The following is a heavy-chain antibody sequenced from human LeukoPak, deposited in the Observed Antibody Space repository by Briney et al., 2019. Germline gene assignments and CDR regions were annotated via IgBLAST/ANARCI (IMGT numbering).Heavy chain of an antibody. CDR3: AKDGSSGWLFDY. V-gene: IGHV4-39*02. J-gene: IGHJ4*02. Sequence: NASETLSLTCIVSGVSISTSAYYWGWVRQPPGEGLQWIGSIYYSGNTYYNSSFKSRVTISVDTSTSQFSLRLSSVTAADTAVYYCAKDGSSGWLFDYWGQGTLVTVSS. CDR1: GVSISTSAYY. CDR2: IYYSGNT. D-gene: IGHD6-19*01.